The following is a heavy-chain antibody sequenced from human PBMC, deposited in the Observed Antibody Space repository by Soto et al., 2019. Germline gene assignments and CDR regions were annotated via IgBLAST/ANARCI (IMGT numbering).Heavy chain of an antibody. V-gene: IGHV3-23*01. J-gene: IGHJ4*02. CDR1: GFTFSSYA. Sequence: GGSLRLSCAASGFTFSSYAMSWVRQAPGKGPEWVSAISGSGGSTYYADSVKGRFTISRDNSKNTLYLQMNSLRAEDTAVYYCAKAGPRMIAAAGTMFGYWGQGTLVTVSS. CDR2: ISGSGGST. CDR3: AKAGPRMIAAAGTMFGY. D-gene: IGHD6-13*01.